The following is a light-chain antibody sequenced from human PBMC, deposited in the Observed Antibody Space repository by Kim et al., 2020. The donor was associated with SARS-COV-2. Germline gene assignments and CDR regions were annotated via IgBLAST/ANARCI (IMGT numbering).Light chain of an antibody. J-gene: IGKJ1*01. Sequence: EIVLTQSPGTLSLSPGERVTLSCRASQSVTTNYFAWYQQKPGQAPRLLIYAASSRAAGIPDRFSGSVSGTAFTLTISRLEPEDFAVYYCQQYGNSRWTFGQGTKVDIK. V-gene: IGKV3-20*01. CDR2: AAS. CDR3: QQYGNSRWT. CDR1: QSVTTNY.